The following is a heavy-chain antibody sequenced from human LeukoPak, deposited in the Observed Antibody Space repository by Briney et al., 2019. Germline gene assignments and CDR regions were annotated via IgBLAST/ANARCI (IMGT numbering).Heavy chain of an antibody. V-gene: IGHV1-69*01. CDR3: AKGAGGYQLLYKRGAHFDY. D-gene: IGHD2-2*02. J-gene: IGHJ4*02. CDR1: GGTFSSYA. CDR2: IIPIFGTA. Sequence: SVKVSCKASGGTFSSYAISWVRQAPGQGLEWMGGIIPIFGTANYAQKFQGRVTITADESTSTAYMELSSLRSGDTAVYYCAKGAGGYQLLYKRGAHFDYWGQGTLVTVSS.